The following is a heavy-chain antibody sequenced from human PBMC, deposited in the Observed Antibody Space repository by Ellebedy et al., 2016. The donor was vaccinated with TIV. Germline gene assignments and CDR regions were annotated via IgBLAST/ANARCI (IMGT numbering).Heavy chain of an antibody. D-gene: IGHD4-17*01. CDR1: SGSI. Sequence: MPSETLSLTCTVSSGSISSGGYYISSGGYYWSWIRQLPGKGLEWIGYIYHSGSTYYNPSLKSRVTISVDTSKNQFSLKLSSVTAADTAIFYCARHSTVTTIGTWGQGALVTVSS. CDR2: IYHSGST. J-gene: IGHJ5*02. CDR3: ARHSTVTTIGT. V-gene: IGHV4-30-4*08.